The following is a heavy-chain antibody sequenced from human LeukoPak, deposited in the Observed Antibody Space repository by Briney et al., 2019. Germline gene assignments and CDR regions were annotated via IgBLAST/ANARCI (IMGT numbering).Heavy chain of an antibody. CDR1: GYTVTSYY. CDR2: LNPSGGSS. D-gene: IGHD2-2*01. J-gene: IGHJ6*02. V-gene: IGHV1-46*01. Sequence: ASVKVSCKASGYTVTSYYMHWVRQAPGQGLEWMAILNPSGGSSNYAQKFQSRVTITADESTSTAYMELSSLRSEDTAVYYCAREGYVVVPAAQYYYYYGMDVWGQGTTVTVSS. CDR3: AREGYVVVPAAQYYYYYGMDV.